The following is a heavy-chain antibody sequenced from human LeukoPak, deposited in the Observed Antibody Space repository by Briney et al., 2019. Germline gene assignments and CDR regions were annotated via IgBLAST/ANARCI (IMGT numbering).Heavy chain of an antibody. CDR1: GGTFSSYA. Sequence: SVKVSCKASGGTFSSYAISWVRQAPGQGLEWMGGIIPIFGTANYAQKFQGRVTITTDESTSTAYMELSSLRSEDTAVYYCARRVGAITIFGVVNEASVWFDPWGQGTLVTVSS. J-gene: IGHJ5*02. CDR3: ARRVGAITIFGVVNEASVWFDP. CDR2: IIPIFGTA. D-gene: IGHD3-3*01. V-gene: IGHV1-69*05.